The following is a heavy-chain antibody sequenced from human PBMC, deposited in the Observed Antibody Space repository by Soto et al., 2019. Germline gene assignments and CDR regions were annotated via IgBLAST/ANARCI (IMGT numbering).Heavy chain of an antibody. CDR2: INHSGST. CDR1: GGSFSGYY. CDR3: ARGRYSSGWTFDY. V-gene: IGHV4-34*01. Sequence: SETLSLTCAAYGGSFSGYYWSWIRQPPGKGLEWIGEINHSGSTNYNPSLKSRVTISVDTSKNQFSLKLSSVTAADTAVYYCARGRYSSGWTFDYWGQGTLVTVSS. J-gene: IGHJ4*02. D-gene: IGHD6-19*01.